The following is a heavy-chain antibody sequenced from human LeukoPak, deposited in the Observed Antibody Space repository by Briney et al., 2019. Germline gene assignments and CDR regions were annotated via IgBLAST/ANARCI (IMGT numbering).Heavy chain of an antibody. V-gene: IGHV4-34*01. J-gene: IGHJ6*03. Sequence: SETLSLTCAVYGGSFSGYYWSWIRQPPGKGLEWIGEINHSGSTSYNPSLKSRVTISVDTSKNQFSLKLSSVTAADPAVYYCARVSQGYSKTASHSYYYYYMDVWGKGTTVTVSS. CDR1: GGSFSGYY. CDR2: INHSGST. D-gene: IGHD2-15*01. CDR3: ARVSQGYSKTASHSYYYYYMDV.